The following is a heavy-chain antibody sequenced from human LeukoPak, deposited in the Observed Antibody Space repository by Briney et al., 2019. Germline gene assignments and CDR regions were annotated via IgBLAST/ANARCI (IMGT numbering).Heavy chain of an antibody. D-gene: IGHD6-25*01. V-gene: IGHV4-4*07. J-gene: IGHJ5*02. CDR1: GGSISSYY. Sequence: PSETLSLTSTVSGGSISSYYWTSIRQSAGKGLEWIGRINTSGSTNYNPSLRSRVTMSVNTSKNQFSLNLTSVTAADTAVYSCAREGGDPRWLDPWGQGTLVPVSS. CDR3: AREGGDPRWLDP. CDR2: INTSGST.